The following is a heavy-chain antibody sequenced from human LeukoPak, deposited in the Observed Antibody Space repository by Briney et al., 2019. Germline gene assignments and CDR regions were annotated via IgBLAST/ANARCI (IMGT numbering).Heavy chain of an antibody. Sequence: PGGSLRLSCAASGFTFSSYSMNWVRQAPGKGLEWVSYMSSSSSTIYYADSVKGRFTISRDNAKNSLYLQMNSLRAEDTAVYYCVASTGYSSSWFYFDYWGQGTLVTVSS. CDR3: VASTGYSSSWFYFDY. CDR1: GFTFSSYS. J-gene: IGHJ4*02. CDR2: MSSSSSTI. D-gene: IGHD6-13*01. V-gene: IGHV3-48*01.